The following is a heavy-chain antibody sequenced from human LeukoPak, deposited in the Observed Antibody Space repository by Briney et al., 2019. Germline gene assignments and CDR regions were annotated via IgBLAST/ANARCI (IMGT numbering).Heavy chain of an antibody. CDR3: ARGYCSSTSCYSDAFDI. V-gene: IGHV4-4*07. Sequence: SETLSLTCTVSGGSISSYCWSWIRQPAGKGLEWIGRIYTSGGTNYNPSLKSRVTMSVDTSKNQFSLKLSSVTAADTAVYYCARGYCSSTSCYSDAFDIWGQGTMVTVSS. CDR2: IYTSGGT. CDR1: GGSISSYC. J-gene: IGHJ3*02. D-gene: IGHD2-2*01.